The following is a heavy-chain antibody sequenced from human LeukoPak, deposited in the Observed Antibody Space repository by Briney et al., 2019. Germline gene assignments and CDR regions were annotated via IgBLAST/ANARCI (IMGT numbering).Heavy chain of an antibody. CDR3: ARGRLASGFFKWLAGDAFDI. V-gene: IGHV4-30-4*02. Sequence: PSETLSLTCTVSGGSISSGDYYWSWIRQPPGTGLEWIGYIYYSGSTYYNPSLKSRVTISVDTSKNQLSLKLSSVTAADTAVYYCARGRLASGFFKWLAGDAFDIWGQGTMVTVSS. CDR1: GGSISSGDYY. D-gene: IGHD6-19*01. CDR2: IYYSGST. J-gene: IGHJ3*02.